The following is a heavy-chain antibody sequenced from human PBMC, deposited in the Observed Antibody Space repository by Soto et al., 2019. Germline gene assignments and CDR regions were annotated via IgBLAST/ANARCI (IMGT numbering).Heavy chain of an antibody. V-gene: IGHV1-18*01. CDR3: AMDLHRRVRGSPASGGCCFDL. CDR2: ISPYNGET. CDR1: GYTFSEYG. J-gene: IGHJ2*01. D-gene: IGHD2-15*01. Sequence: QVQLVQSGAEVKRPGASVKVSCKASGYTFSEYGISWVRQAPGQGLEWMGWISPYNGETSFPQNDDGRVTLATDTSTNTAYMDLRSLRSDDTAVYYCAMDLHRRVRGSPASGGCCFDLWGPGTLVTVSS.